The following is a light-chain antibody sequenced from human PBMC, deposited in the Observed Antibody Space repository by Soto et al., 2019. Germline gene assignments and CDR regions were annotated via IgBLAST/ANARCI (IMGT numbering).Light chain of an antibody. CDR3: CSSGGSPTYL. Sequence: QSGLTLPGSGCGSPGQSITISCTGTGSTVGSYKLVSWYQQHPGKAPNLMIFEVNKRPSGVSNRISVSKSGNTASLTISGLKVEDEADYYCCSSGGSPTYLCGTGTKVTVL. CDR2: EVN. CDR1: GSTVGSYKL. V-gene: IGLV2-23*02. J-gene: IGLJ1*01.